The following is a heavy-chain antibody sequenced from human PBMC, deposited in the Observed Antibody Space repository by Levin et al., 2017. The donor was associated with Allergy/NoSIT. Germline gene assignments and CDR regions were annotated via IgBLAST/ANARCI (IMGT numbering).Heavy chain of an antibody. CDR3: TTDHSGYYYDWFDP. D-gene: IGHD3-22*01. CDR1: GFTFSNAW. Sequence: GGSLRLSCAASGFTFSNAWMSWVRQAPGKGLEWVGRIKSKTDGGTTDYAAPVKGRFTISRDDSKNTLYLQMNSLKTEDTAVYYCTTDHSGYYYDWFDPWGQGTLVTVSS. J-gene: IGHJ5*02. V-gene: IGHV3-15*01. CDR2: IKSKTDGGTT.